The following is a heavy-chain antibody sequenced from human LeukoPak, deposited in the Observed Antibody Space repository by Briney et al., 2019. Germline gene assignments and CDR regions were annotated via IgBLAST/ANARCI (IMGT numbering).Heavy chain of an antibody. CDR2: IYYSGST. CDR3: ARVGSWAFDY. V-gene: IGHV4-59*08. J-gene: IGHJ4*02. CDR1: GGSISSYY. Sequence: SETLSLTCTVSGGSISSYYWSWIRQPPGKGLEWIGYIYYSGSTYYNPSLKSRVTISVETSKNQFTLKLSSVTAADTAVYYCARVGSWAFDYWGQGTLVTVSS. D-gene: IGHD1-26*01.